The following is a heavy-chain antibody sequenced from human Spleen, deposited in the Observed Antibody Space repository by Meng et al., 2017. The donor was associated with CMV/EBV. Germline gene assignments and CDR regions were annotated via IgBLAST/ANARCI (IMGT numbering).Heavy chain of an antibody. V-gene: IGHV3-21*01. CDR1: GFTFSTYE. D-gene: IGHD3-3*01. J-gene: IGHJ6*02. CDR3: VGFGVAITNCLDV. Sequence: GESLKISCAASGFTFSTYEMNWVRQAPGKGLEWVSSISTTSSYIYYADSMKGRFTISRDNAKNSLYLQMNSLRAEDTAVYYCVGFGVAITNCLDVWGQGTTVTVSS. CDR2: ISTTSSYI.